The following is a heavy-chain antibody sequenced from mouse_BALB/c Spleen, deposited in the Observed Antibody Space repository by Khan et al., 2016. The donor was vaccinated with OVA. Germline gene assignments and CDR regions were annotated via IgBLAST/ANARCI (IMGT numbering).Heavy chain of an antibody. D-gene: IGHD2-1*01. Sequence: VQLQQSGAELVRPGALVKLSCKASGFNIKDYYMVWEKQRPEQGLEWIGWLDPENGNTVYDPKFQAKASITADTSSNTAYLQLSSLTSEDTAVYYCVRRGYGNYWFAYWGQGTLVTVSA. CDR3: VRRGYGNYWFAY. CDR1: GFNIKDYY. J-gene: IGHJ3*01. CDR2: LDPENGNT. V-gene: IGHV14-1*02.